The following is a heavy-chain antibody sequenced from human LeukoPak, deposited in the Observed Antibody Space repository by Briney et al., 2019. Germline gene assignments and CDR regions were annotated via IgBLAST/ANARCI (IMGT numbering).Heavy chain of an antibody. J-gene: IGHJ4*02. CDR1: GFTFDDYA. CDR3: AKDMVAVADYYFDY. D-gene: IGHD6-19*01. Sequence: GGSLRLSCAASGFTFDDYAMHWVRQGPGKGLEWVSGISWNSGSIGYADSVKGRFTISRDNAKNSLYLQMNSLRAEDTALYYCAKDMVAVADYYFDYWGQGTLVTVSS. V-gene: IGHV3-9*01. CDR2: ISWNSGSI.